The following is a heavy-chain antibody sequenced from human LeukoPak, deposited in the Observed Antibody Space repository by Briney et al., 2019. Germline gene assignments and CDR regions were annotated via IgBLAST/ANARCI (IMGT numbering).Heavy chain of an antibody. CDR1: GGSISSTSYY. J-gene: IGHJ4*02. CDR2: IYYSGGT. CDR3: ARHRSEYFDY. V-gene: IGHV4-39*01. D-gene: IGHD6-6*01. Sequence: PSETLSLTCTVSGGSISSTSYYWGWIRQPPGKGLEWIGTIYYSGGTYYNPSLKSRVTIFVDTSKNQFSLKLNTVTAADTAVYYCARHRSEYFDYWGQGTLVTVSS.